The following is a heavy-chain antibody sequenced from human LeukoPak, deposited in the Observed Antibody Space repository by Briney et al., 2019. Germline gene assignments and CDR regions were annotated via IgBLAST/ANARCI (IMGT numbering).Heavy chain of an antibody. CDR2: IRSSGSTI. Sequence: GGSLRLSCTASGFTFSGYSMNWVRQAPGKGLEWISYIRSSGSTIYYADSMKGRFTISRYNAKNSLYLQMNSLRAEDTAVYYCARMNYISSGWGAPFDYWGQGTLVTVSS. D-gene: IGHD1-7*01. V-gene: IGHV3-48*04. CDR1: GFTFSGYS. CDR3: ARMNYISSGWGAPFDY. J-gene: IGHJ4*02.